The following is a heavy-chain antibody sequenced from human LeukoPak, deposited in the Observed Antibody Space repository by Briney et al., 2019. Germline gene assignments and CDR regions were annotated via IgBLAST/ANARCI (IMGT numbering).Heavy chain of an antibody. CDR2: ISGSGGST. J-gene: IGHJ4*02. Sequence: PGGSLRLSCAASGFTFSSYAMSWVRQAPGKGLEWVSAISGSGGSTYYADSVKGRFTISRDNSKNTLYLQMNSLRAEDTAVYYCAKAFPYYYDILTGYTPLDYWGQGTLVTVSS. V-gene: IGHV3-23*01. D-gene: IGHD3-9*01. CDR3: AKAFPYYYDILTGYTPLDY. CDR1: GFTFSSYA.